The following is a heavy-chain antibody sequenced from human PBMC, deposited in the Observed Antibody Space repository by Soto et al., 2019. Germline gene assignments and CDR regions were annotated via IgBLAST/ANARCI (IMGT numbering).Heavy chain of an antibody. V-gene: IGHV3-23*01. Sequence: EVQLLESGGGLVQPGGSLSLSCAASGFTFSSYAMSWVRQAPGKGLEWVSAISGSGGSTYYADSVKGRFTISRDNSKNTLYLQMNSLRAEDTAVYYCAKDGRIAVACDWFDPWGQGTLVTVSS. D-gene: IGHD6-19*01. CDR3: AKDGRIAVACDWFDP. CDR1: GFTFSSYA. J-gene: IGHJ5*02. CDR2: ISGSGGST.